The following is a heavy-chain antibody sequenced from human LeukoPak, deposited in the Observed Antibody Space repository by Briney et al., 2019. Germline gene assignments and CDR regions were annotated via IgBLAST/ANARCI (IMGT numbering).Heavy chain of an antibody. D-gene: IGHD2/OR15-2a*01. Sequence: GRSLRLSCAASGFTFRSYGMHWVRQAPGKGLEWVALISDDGSNIYYADSVKGRFTISRDSSKNTLSLQMSSLRVEDTAVYYCARDNKRFSRDYWGQGTLVTVSS. CDR3: ARDNKRFSRDY. V-gene: IGHV3-30*03. CDR1: GFTFRSYG. J-gene: IGHJ4*02. CDR2: ISDDGSNI.